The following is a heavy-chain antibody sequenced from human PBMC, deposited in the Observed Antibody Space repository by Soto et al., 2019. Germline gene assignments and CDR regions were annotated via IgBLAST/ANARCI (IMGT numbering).Heavy chain of an antibody. CDR2: ITSSGDNT. CDR3: AKQVCSGGCCDYFEE. CDR1: GFTFSTYA. J-gene: IGHJ4*02. V-gene: IGHV3-23*01. Sequence: GGSLRLSCAASGFTFSTYAMTWVRQAPGTGLEWLSAITSSGDNTYYADSVKGRFTISRDNSKNTLYLQMNSLRAEDTALNYCAKQVCSGGCCDYFEEWGLGALV. D-gene: IGHD2-15*01.